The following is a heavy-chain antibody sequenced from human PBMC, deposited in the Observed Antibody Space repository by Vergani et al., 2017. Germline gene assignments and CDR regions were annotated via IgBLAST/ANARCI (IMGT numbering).Heavy chain of an antibody. CDR1: GFTFSSYA. CDR2: ISYDGSNK. V-gene: IGHV3-30-3*01. CDR3: ARAPSSLLYRAGYFQH. D-gene: IGHD2-2*02. Sequence: QVQLVEFGGGVVQPGRSLRLSCAASGFTFSSYAMHWVRQAPGKGLEWVAVISYDGSNKYYADSVKGRFTISRDNSKNTLYLQMNSLRAEDTAVYYCARAPSSLLYRAGYFQHWGQGTLVTVSS. J-gene: IGHJ1*01.